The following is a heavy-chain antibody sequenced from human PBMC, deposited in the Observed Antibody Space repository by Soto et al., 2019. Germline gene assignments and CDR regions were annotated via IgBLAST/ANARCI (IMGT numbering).Heavy chain of an antibody. CDR1: GGTFGSYA. CDR2: IIPIPGTA. J-gene: IGHJ6*02. V-gene: IGHV1-69*01. D-gene: IGHD2-2*01. Sequence: QVQLVQSGAEVKKPGSSVKVSCKASGGTFGSYAISWVRQAPGQGLEWMGGIIPIPGTANYAQKFQGRVKIAADESTSTAYMELSSLRSEDTAVYYCARSQGSSTSLEIYYYYSYGMDVWGQGTTVTVSS. CDR3: ARSQGSSTSLEIYYYYSYGMDV.